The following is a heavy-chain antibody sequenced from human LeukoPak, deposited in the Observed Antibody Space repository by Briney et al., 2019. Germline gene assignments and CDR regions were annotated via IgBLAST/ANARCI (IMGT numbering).Heavy chain of an antibody. CDR1: GVSFNDYY. D-gene: IGHD4-17*01. CDR2: INHSGYT. J-gene: IGHJ4*02. CDR3: TRMTTGHDY. V-gene: IGHV4-34*01. Sequence: PETLSLTCAVSGVSFNDYYWSWVRQTPGKGLEWIGEINHSGYTNDSPSLKSRVTLSIDTSRKQFSLNLRSVTVADTGIYYCTRMTTGHDYWGQGTLVTVSS.